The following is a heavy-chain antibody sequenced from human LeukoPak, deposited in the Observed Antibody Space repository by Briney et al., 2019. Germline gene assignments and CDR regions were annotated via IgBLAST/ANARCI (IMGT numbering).Heavy chain of an antibody. Sequence: PSETLSLTCAVYGGSFSGYYWSWIRQPPGKGLEWIGEINRSGSTNYNPSLKSRVTISADTSKNQFSLKLSSVTAADTAVYYCARGGGTIFGVVSLNYYYGMDVWGQGTTVTVSS. V-gene: IGHV4-34*01. D-gene: IGHD3-3*01. J-gene: IGHJ6*02. CDR3: ARGGGTIFGVVSLNYYYGMDV. CDR2: INRSGST. CDR1: GGSFSGYY.